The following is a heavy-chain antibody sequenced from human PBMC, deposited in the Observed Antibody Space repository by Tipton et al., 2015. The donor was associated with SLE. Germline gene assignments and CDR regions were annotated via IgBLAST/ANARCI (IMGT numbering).Heavy chain of an antibody. V-gene: IGHV4-31*03. CDR3: ARVGEKVGYCSDGSCYWFDP. D-gene: IGHD2-15*01. J-gene: IGHJ5*02. Sequence: TLSLTCTVSGGSISGGGNYWSWIRQHPGKGLEWIGHIYYTGSTYYNPSLKSRPTISIDTSKNQFSLKLTSVTAADTAVYYCARVGEKVGYCSDGSCYWFDPWGQGALVTVSS. CDR1: GGSISGGGNY. CDR2: IYYTGST.